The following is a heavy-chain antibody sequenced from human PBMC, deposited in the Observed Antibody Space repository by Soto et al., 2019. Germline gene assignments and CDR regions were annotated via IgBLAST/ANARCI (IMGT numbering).Heavy chain of an antibody. CDR1: GFTFSSYA. Sequence: GGSLRLSCAASGFTFSSYAMSWVRQAPGKGLEWVSAISGSGGSTYYADSVKGRFTISRDNSKNTLYLQMNSLRAEDTAVYYCAKDEVGAVYYYYNGIDVWGQGTTVTVSS. CDR3: AKDEVGAVYYYYNGIDV. CDR2: ISGSGGST. V-gene: IGHV3-23*01. J-gene: IGHJ6*02. D-gene: IGHD1-26*01.